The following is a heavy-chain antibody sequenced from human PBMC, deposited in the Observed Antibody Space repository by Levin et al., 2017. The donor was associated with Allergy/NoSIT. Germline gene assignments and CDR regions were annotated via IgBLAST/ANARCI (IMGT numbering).Heavy chain of an antibody. D-gene: IGHD4-17*01. CDR3: ARVRDYDYGDDLVAYFDY. CDR1: GGSISSYY. V-gene: IGHV4-59*01. CDR2: IYYSGST. Sequence: PSETLSLTCTVSGGSISSYYWSWIRQPPGKGLEWIGYIYYSGSTNYNPSLKSRVTISVDTSKNQFSLKLSSVTAADTAVYYCARVRDYDYGDDLVAYFDYWGQGTLVTVSS. J-gene: IGHJ4*02.